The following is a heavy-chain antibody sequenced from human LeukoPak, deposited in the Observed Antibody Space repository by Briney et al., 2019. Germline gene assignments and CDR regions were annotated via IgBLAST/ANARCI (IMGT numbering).Heavy chain of an antibody. CDR1: GFTFSSYS. Sequence: GGSLRLSCEASGFTFSSYSMNWVRQAPGKGLEWVSYINTGSSTMYYADSVKGRFTISRDNAKNSLYLQMNSLRAEDTAVYYCARDSMVRGVLSSIYWGQGTLVTVSS. D-gene: IGHD3-10*01. V-gene: IGHV3-48*04. CDR3: ARDSMVRGVLSSIY. CDR2: INTGSSTM. J-gene: IGHJ4*02.